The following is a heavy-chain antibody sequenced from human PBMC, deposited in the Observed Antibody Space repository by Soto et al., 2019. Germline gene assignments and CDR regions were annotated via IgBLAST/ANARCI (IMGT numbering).Heavy chain of an antibody. CDR2: IYYSGST. D-gene: IGHD2-15*01. Sequence: QLQLQESGPGLVKPSETLSLTCTVSGGSISSSSYYWGWIRQPPGKGLEWIGSIYYSGSTYYNPPLKRRVTISVDTSTNQFSLKLSSVTAAATAVYYCASHTPAISISDHWGQGTLVTVSS. CDR1: GGSISSSSYY. J-gene: IGHJ4*02. CDR3: ASHTPAISISDH. V-gene: IGHV4-39*01.